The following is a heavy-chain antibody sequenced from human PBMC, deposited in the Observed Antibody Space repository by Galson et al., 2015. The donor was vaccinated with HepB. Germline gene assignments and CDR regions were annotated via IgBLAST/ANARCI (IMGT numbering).Heavy chain of an antibody. Sequence: SVKVSCKASGGTFSSYAISWVRQAPGQGLEWMGGIIPIFGTANYAQKFQGRVTITADKSTSTAYLQWSSLKASDTAMYYCARSRIQLFSQPFDYWGQGTLVSVSS. D-gene: IGHD5-18*01. CDR2: IIPIFGTA. J-gene: IGHJ4*02. V-gene: IGHV1-69*06. CDR3: ARSRIQLFSQPFDY. CDR1: GGTFSSYA.